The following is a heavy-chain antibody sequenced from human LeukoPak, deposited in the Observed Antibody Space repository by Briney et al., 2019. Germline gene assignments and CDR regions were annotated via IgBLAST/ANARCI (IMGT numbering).Heavy chain of an antibody. CDR3: AREAAPSEGYDFWSGYYTNGMDV. Sequence: SETLSLTCTVSGGSISSYYWSWIRQPPGKGLEWIGYIYYSGSTNYNPSLKSRVTISVDTSKNQLSLKLSSVTAADTAVYYCAREAAPSEGYDFWSGYYTNGMDVWGQGTTVTVSS. V-gene: IGHV4-59*01. J-gene: IGHJ6*02. CDR1: GGSISSYY. CDR2: IYYSGST. D-gene: IGHD3-3*01.